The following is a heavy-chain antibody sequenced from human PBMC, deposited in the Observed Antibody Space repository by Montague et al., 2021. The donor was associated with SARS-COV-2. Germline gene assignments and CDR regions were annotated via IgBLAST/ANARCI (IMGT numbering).Heavy chain of an antibody. D-gene: IGHD2-21*02. CDR3: ARAHCSGDACYSLGWFDP. J-gene: IGHJ5*02. V-gene: IGHV4-4*02. Sequence: SETLSLTCTVSGVSISTYNWWSWVRQPPGKGLEWIGEIYHSGSTYYNPSLESRVTISVDKSKNQFSLKLSFVTAADTAMYYCARAHCSGDACYSLGWFDPWGQGTLVTVSS. CDR2: IYHSGST. CDR1: GVSISTYNW.